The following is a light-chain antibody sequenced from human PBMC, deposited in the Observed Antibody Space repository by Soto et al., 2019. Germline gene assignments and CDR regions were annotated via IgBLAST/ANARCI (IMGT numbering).Light chain of an antibody. CDR1: HSVSSSY. Sequence: EVVLTQSPGTLSLSPGERATLSCRASHSVSSSYLAWHQQKPGQAPRLLIYDASNRATGIPARFSGSGSGTDFTLTISSLEPEDFAVYYCQQRSNWPITFGQGTRLEIK. J-gene: IGKJ5*01. V-gene: IGKV3-11*01. CDR3: QQRSNWPIT. CDR2: DAS.